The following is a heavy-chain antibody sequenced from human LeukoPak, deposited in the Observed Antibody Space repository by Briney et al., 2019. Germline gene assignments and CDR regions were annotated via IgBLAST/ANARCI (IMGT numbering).Heavy chain of an antibody. V-gene: IGHV4-59*11. D-gene: IGHD5-24*01. Sequence: SETLSLTCTVSGGSIGSHYWSWIRQPPGKGLEWIGYIYYSGSTNYNPSLKSRVTISVDTSKNQFSLKLSSVTAADTAVYYCARDRMGWLQLDYWGQGTLVTVSS. CDR3: ARDRMGWLQLDY. J-gene: IGHJ4*02. CDR2: IYYSGST. CDR1: GGSIGSHY.